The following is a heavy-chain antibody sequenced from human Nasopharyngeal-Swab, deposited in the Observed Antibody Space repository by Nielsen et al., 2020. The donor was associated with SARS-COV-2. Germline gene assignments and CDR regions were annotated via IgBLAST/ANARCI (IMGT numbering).Heavy chain of an antibody. Sequence: WVRQAPGQGLEWMGWVNTNTGNPTYAQGFTGRFVISLDTSVSTAYLQISSLKAEDTAVYYCARDHRTTIFGVVIIQGYYGMDVWGQGTTVTVSS. D-gene: IGHD3-3*01. CDR3: ARDHRTTIFGVVIIQGYYGMDV. CDR2: VNTNTGNP. V-gene: IGHV7-4-1*02. J-gene: IGHJ6*02.